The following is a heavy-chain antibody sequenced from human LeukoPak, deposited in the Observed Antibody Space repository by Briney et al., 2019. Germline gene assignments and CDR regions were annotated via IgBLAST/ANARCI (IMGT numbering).Heavy chain of an antibody. V-gene: IGHV3-23*01. J-gene: IGHJ3*02. CDR2: ISGSGGST. CDR1: GFTFSSYA. D-gene: IGHD6-19*01. Sequence: GGSLRLSCAASGFTFSSYAMSWVRQAPGKGLEWASAISGSGGSTYYADSVKGRFTISRDNSKNTLYLQMNSLRAEDTAVYYCAKDRAVAAVAGLDAFDIWGQGTMVTVSS. CDR3: AKDRAVAAVAGLDAFDI.